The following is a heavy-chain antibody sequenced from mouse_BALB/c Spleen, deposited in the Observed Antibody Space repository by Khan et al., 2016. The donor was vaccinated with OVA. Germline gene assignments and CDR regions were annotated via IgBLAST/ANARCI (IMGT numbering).Heavy chain of an antibody. D-gene: IGHD2-1*01. J-gene: IGHJ3*01. CDR3: ARRVQYGIFAY. CDR1: GYTFTAYW. Sequence: QIQLVQSGAELAKPGASVKMSCKASGYTFTAYWVHWVKQRPGQGLEWIGYIDPTTDYTEYNQRFKAKATLTTDKSSSTAYMQLSSLTSEDAAVDYYARRVQYGIFAYWGQGTLVTVSA. V-gene: IGHV1-7*01. CDR2: IDPTTDYT.